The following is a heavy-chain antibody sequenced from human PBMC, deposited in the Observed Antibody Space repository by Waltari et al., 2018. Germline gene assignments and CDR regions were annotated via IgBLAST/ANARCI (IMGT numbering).Heavy chain of an antibody. J-gene: IGHJ4*02. CDR3: ARAYNWNDFFDF. CDR2: ISGSGGGT. Sequence: EVQLLESGGGLVQPGGSLSLSGAASGLHFTHYCMSWVRQAPGKGLEWVSGISGSGGGTYYADSVKGRFTISRDNSKNTLYLQMNSLRADDSAFYYCARAYNWNDFFDFWGLGTLVTVSS. V-gene: IGHV3-23*01. CDR1: GLHFTHYC. D-gene: IGHD1-1*01.